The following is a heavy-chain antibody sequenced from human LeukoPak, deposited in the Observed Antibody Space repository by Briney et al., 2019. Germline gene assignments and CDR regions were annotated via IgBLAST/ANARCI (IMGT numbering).Heavy chain of an antibody. V-gene: IGHV4-38-2*01. D-gene: IGHD1-26*01. J-gene: IGHJ3*02. CDR2: IYHSGST. CDR1: GYSISSGYY. CDR3: ARGGSYFAFDI. Sequence: AETLCLNCAVSGYSISSGYYWGWIRQPPEKVLEWIGSIYHSGSTYYNPSPKSRVTISVDTSKNQFSLQLSSESAADTGVYCCARGGSYFAFDIWGQGTMVTVSS.